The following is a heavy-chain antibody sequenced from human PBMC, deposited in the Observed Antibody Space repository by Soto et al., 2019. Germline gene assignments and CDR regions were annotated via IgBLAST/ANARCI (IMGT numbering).Heavy chain of an antibody. CDR3: ARDIVIAAADRYFDY. J-gene: IGHJ4*02. CDR1: GFTFSSYW. CDR2: IKQDGSEK. D-gene: IGHD6-13*01. Sequence: GGSLRLSCAASGFTFSSYWMSWVRQAPGKGLEWVANIKQDGSEKYYVDSVKGRFTISRDNAKNSLYPQMNSLRAEDTAVYYCARDIVIAAADRYFDYWGQGTLVTVSS. V-gene: IGHV3-7*01.